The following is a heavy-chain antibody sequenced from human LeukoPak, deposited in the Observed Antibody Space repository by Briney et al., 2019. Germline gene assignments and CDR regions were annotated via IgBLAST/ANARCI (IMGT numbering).Heavy chain of an antibody. CDR2: IIPIFGTA. J-gene: IGHJ4*02. V-gene: IGHV1-69*06. Sequence: SVKVSCKASGGTFSSYAISWVRQAPGQGLEWMGGIIPIFGTANYAQKFQGRVTITADKSTSTAYMELNSLRSEDTAVYYCARDRGSGSYYVDWGQGTLVTVSS. CDR3: ARDRGSGSYYVD. CDR1: GGTFSSYA. D-gene: IGHD3-10*01.